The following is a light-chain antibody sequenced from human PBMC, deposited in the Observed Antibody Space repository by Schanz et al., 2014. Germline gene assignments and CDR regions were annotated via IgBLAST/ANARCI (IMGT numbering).Light chain of an antibody. V-gene: IGLV2-23*02. CDR3: CSYAGRPWV. CDR1: SSDVGRDNF. Sequence: QSALTQPASMSGSPGQSITISCTGTSSDVGRDNFVSWYQQHPGKAPTLLIFEVNKRPSGVPDRFSGSKSGNTASLTVSGLQAEDEADYYCCSYAGRPWVFGGGTKLTVL. J-gene: IGLJ3*02. CDR2: EVN.